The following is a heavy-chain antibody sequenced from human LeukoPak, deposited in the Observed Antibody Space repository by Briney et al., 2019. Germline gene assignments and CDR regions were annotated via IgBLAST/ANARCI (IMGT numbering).Heavy chain of an antibody. D-gene: IGHD7-27*01. V-gene: IGHV3-7*03. CDR3: ARSHDWGSGDDY. CDR2: IKQDGSEK. J-gene: IGHJ4*02. CDR1: GFTFSSYA. Sequence: PGGSLRLSCAASGFTFSSYAMSWVRQAPGKGLEGVANIKQDGSEKNYVDSVKGRFTISRDNSKNSLDLQMDSLRAEDTAIYYCARSHDWGSGDDYWGQGTLVAVSS.